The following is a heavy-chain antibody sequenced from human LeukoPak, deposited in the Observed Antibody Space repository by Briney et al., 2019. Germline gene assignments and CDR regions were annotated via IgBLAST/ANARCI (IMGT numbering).Heavy chain of an antibody. CDR3: AREDVNAFDI. Sequence: GAXVKVSCKASGGTFSSYAISWVRQAPGQGLEWMGGIIPIFGTANYAQKFQGRVTITADESTSTAYMELSSLRSEDTAVYYCAREDVNAFDIWGQGTMVTVSS. V-gene: IGHV1-69*01. CDR2: IIPIFGTA. J-gene: IGHJ3*02. CDR1: GGTFSSYA.